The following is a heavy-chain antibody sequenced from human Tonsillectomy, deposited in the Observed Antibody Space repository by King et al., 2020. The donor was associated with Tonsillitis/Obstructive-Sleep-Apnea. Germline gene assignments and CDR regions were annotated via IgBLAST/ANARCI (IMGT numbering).Heavy chain of an antibody. J-gene: IGHJ4*02. CDR2: FYSGGST. V-gene: IGHV3-53*01. CDR3: ARSWGDSGYDFYFDY. CDR1: GFTVSSNY. Sequence: VQLVESGGGLIQPGGSLRLSCAASGFTVSSNYMSWVRQAPGKGLEWVSVFYSGGSTYYADSVQGRFTISRDNSKNTLSLQMNSLRAEDTAVYYCARSWGDSGYDFYFDYWGQGTLVTVSS. D-gene: IGHD5-12*01.